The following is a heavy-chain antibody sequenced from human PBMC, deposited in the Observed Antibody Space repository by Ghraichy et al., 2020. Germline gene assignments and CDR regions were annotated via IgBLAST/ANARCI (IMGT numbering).Heavy chain of an antibody. CDR2: LRYSRRSI. D-gene: IGHD4-23*01. CDR1: GFTFSSYN. J-gene: IGHJ6*02. Sequence: GGSLRLSCVGSGFTFSSYNMNWVRQSPGKGLEWVASLRYSRRSIFYAHSVKDRFTISRDNAQNSLSLQMNSLRDEDTAVYYCARASTVVRFYYYGGLDVWGQGTTVIVSS. V-gene: IGHV3-48*02. CDR3: ARASTVVRFYYYGGLDV.